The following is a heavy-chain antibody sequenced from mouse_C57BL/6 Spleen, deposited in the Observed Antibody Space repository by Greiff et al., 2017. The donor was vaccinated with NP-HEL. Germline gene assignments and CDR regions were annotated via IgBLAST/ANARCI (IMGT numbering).Heavy chain of an antibody. CDR2: ILPGSGST. D-gene: IGHD3-2*02. CDR1: GYTFTGYW. CDR3: AREESSSGSFPEFAY. J-gene: IGHJ3*01. V-gene: IGHV1-9*01. Sequence: VMLVESGAELMKPGASVKLSCKATGYTFTGYWIEWVKQRPGHGLEWIGEILPGSGSTNYNEKFKGKATFTADTSSNTAYMQLSSLTTEDSAIYYCAREESSSGSFPEFAYWGQGTLVTVSA.